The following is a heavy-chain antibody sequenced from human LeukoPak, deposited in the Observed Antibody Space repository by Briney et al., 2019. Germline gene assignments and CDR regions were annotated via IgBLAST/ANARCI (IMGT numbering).Heavy chain of an antibody. J-gene: IGHJ4*02. V-gene: IGHV4-39*01. CDR3: ARLLGRRETVEHY. D-gene: IGHD3-10*01. Sequence: KPSETLSLTCTVSGGSISSSSYYWGWIRQPPGKGLEWIGSIYYSGSTYYNPSLKSRVTISVDTSKNQFSLKLSSVTAADTAVYYCARLLGRRETVEHYWGQGTLVTVSS. CDR1: GGSISSSSYY. CDR2: IYYSGST.